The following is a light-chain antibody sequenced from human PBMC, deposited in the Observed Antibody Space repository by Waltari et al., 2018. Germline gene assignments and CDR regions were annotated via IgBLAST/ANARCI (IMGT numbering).Light chain of an antibody. CDR2: TAS. V-gene: IGKV3-11*01. CDR1: QSISTY. Sequence: ESVLTQSPATLPLYPGERAPLARRASQSISTYLTWYQQKPGQAPRLLMYTASNMTTGIPARFSGSGTGTDFTLTVSSLEPEDFAVYYCQQRGSWPLTFGGGTKVEIK. J-gene: IGKJ4*01. CDR3: QQRGSWPLT.